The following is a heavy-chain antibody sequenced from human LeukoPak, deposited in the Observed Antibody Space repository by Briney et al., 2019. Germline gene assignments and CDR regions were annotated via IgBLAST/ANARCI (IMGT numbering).Heavy chain of an antibody. Sequence: GGSLRLSCAASGFTFSSYSMNWVRQAPGKGLEWVSSISSSSSYIYYADSVKGRFTISRDNAKNSLYLQMNSLRAEDTALYYCARKRPNYFDYWGQGTLVTVSS. CDR1: GFTFSSYS. CDR3: ARKRPNYFDY. J-gene: IGHJ4*02. CDR2: ISSSSSYI. V-gene: IGHV3-21*01.